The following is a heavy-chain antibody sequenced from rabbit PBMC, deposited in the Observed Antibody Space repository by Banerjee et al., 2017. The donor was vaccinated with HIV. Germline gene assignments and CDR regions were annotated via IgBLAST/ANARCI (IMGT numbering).Heavy chain of an antibody. CDR2: INTGSGST. CDR3: ARGDASSDWAFNL. CDR1: GFDLSTYYY. Sequence: QEQLEESGGDLVKPEGSLTLTCKASGFDLSTYYYMGWVRQAPGKGLEWIGCINTGSGSTYYASWAKGRFTISKTSSTTVTLQMTSLTAADTATYFCARGDASSDWAFNLWGPGTLVTVS. V-gene: IGHV1S45*01. J-gene: IGHJ4*01. D-gene: IGHD4-1*01.